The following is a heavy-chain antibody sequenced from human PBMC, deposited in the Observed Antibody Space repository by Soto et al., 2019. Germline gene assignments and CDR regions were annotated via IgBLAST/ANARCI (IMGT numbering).Heavy chain of an antibody. CDR3: ARSPRYCRGGRCHSYIDY. V-gene: IGHV4-30-2*01. CDR1: GGSISSGGYS. D-gene: IGHD2-15*01. Sequence: SETLSLTCAVSGGSISSGGYSWSWIRQPPGKGLEWIGYIYHSGSTYYNPSLKSRVTISVDRSKNQFSLKLSSVTAADTAVYYCARSPRYCRGGRCHSYIDYWGQATLGAVSS. CDR2: IYHSGST. J-gene: IGHJ4*02.